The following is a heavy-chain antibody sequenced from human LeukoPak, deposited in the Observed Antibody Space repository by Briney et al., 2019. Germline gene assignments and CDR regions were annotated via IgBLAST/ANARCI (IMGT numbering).Heavy chain of an antibody. Sequence: PGGSLRLSCATSGFTFSDYRMNWVRQAPGKGLEWIAYISGSSSTIYYAVSVMGRFTIFRDKAKNTVYLQMNSLRDEDTALYYCVRGERYTNGWHDLAYWGQGTQVTVSS. CDR2: ISGSSSTI. CDR3: VRGERYTNGWHDLAY. CDR1: GFTFSDYR. D-gene: IGHD5-18*01. V-gene: IGHV3-48*02. J-gene: IGHJ4*02.